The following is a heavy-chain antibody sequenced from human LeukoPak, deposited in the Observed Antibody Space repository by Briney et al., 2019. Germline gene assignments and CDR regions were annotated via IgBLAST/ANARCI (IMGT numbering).Heavy chain of an antibody. CDR2: ISGRSSTI. Sequence: PGGSLRLSCAASAFTFSDYSMNWVRQAPGKGLEWVSYISGRSSTIYYADSVKGRFTNSRDNAKNSMYLQMNSLRAEDTAVYYCARDRIKSGSYYFDYWGQGTLVTVSS. D-gene: IGHD1-26*01. CDR3: ARDRIKSGSYYFDY. CDR1: AFTFSDYS. J-gene: IGHJ4*02. V-gene: IGHV3-48*01.